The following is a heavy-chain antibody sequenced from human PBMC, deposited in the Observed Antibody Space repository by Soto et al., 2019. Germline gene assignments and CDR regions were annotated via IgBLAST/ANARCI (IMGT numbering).Heavy chain of an antibody. V-gene: IGHV4-4*02. J-gene: IGHJ4*02. CDR1: SASISSEQR. CDR3: ARSFGWYAIDQ. Sequence: QMQLQESGPGLVKPSETLSLTCAVSSASISSEQRWSWVRQPPGKGLEWIGEIHHSGSTNKNPSLKSRVTMSVDKSKNQFSVNLNSVTAADTAVYYCARSFGWYAIDQWGQGTLVIVSS. CDR2: IHHSGST. D-gene: IGHD6-19*01.